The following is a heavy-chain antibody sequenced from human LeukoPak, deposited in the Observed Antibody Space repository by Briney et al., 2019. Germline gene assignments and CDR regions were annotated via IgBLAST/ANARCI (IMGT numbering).Heavy chain of an antibody. CDR3: SRGLDSRKLGY. Sequence: SETLSLTCTVSGASFSTGDQYWNWIRQSPGKGLEWIGSIHPSGMLYNNPSLESRVTISIDTSNSQFSLHLNSVTAADTAVYFCSRGLDSRKLGYWGQGTLVTVSS. CDR2: IHPSGML. D-gene: IGHD3-22*01. V-gene: IGHV4-31*03. J-gene: IGHJ4*02. CDR1: GASFSTGDQY.